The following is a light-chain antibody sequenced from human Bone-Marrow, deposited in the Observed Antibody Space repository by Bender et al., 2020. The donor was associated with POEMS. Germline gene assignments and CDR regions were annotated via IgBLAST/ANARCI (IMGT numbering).Light chain of an antibody. CDR3: QVWDTSNDQVWDGSSDHWV. CDR1: NIESKN. V-gene: IGLV3-21*02. CDR2: DDN. J-gene: IGLJ3*02. Sequence: SYMLTQPPSVSVAPGQTARITCGGNNIESKNVHWYQQKPGQAPVLVVYDDNGRPSGIPERFSGSNSGSTATLTISRVEAGDEADYYCQVWDTSNDQVWDGSSDHWVFGGGTKLTVL.